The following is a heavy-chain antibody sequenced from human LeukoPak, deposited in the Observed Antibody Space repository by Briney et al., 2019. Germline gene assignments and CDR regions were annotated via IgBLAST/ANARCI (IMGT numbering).Heavy chain of an antibody. CDR3: ARETGQFEHDS. Sequence: EASVKVSCKAYGYTFTAYYMHWVRQAPGQGPEWMGWINPKSGDTNYAQKFQGRVTMTRDTSISTGYMELSRLTSDDTAVYYCARETGQFEHDSWGQRTLVTVSS. V-gene: IGHV1-2*02. CDR1: GYTFTAYY. J-gene: IGHJ4*02. CDR2: INPKSGDT. D-gene: IGHD5-24*01.